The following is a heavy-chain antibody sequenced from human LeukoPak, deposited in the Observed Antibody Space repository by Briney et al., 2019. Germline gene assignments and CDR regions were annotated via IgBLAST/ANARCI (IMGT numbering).Heavy chain of an antibody. Sequence: GGSLRLSCVASGFTFSSYAMHWVRQTPGKGLEWVSSISSSSSYIYYADSVRGRFTTSRDNHKNSLYLQMNSLRADDTAVYYCARVALVSGPSYGSESEAADYWGQGTLVTVSS. CDR3: ARVALVSGPSYGSESEAADY. D-gene: IGHD3-10*01. V-gene: IGHV3-21*01. J-gene: IGHJ4*02. CDR1: GFTFSSYA. CDR2: ISSSSSYI.